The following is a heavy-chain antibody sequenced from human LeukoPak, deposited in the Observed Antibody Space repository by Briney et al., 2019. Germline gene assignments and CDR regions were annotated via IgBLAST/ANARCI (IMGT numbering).Heavy chain of an antibody. CDR2: ISAYNGNT. CDR1: GYTFTSYG. V-gene: IGHV1-18*01. CDR3: ARDYYDSSGYSNHYYYYYMDV. J-gene: IGHJ6*03. D-gene: IGHD3-22*01. Sequence: ASVKVSCKASGYTFTSYGISWVRRAPGQGLEWMGWISAYNGNTNYAQKFQGRVTITADESTSTAYMELSSLRSEDTAVYYCARDYYDSSGYSNHYYYYYMDVWGKGTTVTISS.